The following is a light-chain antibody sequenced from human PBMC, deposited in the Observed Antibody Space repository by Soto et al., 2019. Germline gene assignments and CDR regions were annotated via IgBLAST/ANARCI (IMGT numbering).Light chain of an antibody. J-gene: IGKJ4*01. CDR1: QSIRSSS. CDR2: GGS. V-gene: IGKV3-20*01. Sequence: ETVLTQSPGTLSLSPGERATLSCRASQSIRSSSLAWYQQKPGQAPRLLIYGGSSRATGIPDRFSGGGSGTDFSLTISRLETEDFSVYYCHQYGSSPLTFGGGTKVDIK. CDR3: HQYGSSPLT.